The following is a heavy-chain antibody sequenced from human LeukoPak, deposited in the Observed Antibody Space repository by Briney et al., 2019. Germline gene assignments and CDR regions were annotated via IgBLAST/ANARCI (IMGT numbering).Heavy chain of an antibody. CDR3: AKESSRGITRGHVDS. CDR1: GFTFSNYA. V-gene: IGHV3-23*01. CDR2: ISGSGAST. Sequence: PGGSLRLSCAASGFTFSNYAMSWVRQAPGEGLEWVSAISGSGASTYSADSVKGRFTISRDNSKNTLHLQMNSLRAEDTAVYYCAKESSRGITRGHVDSWGQGILVTVSS. D-gene: IGHD1-20*01. J-gene: IGHJ4*02.